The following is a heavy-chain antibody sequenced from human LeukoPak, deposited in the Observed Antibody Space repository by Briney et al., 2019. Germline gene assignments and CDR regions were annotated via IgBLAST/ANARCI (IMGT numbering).Heavy chain of an antibody. Sequence: PSETLSLTCTVSGGSIGSSSYYWGWIRQPPGKGLEWIGSIYYSGSTYYNPSLKSRVTISVDTSKNQFSLKLSSVTAADTAVYYCITTYYYDSSGYYSLPTFDYWGQGTLVTVSS. CDR2: IYYSGST. J-gene: IGHJ4*02. D-gene: IGHD3-22*01. V-gene: IGHV4-39*01. CDR3: ITTYYYDSSGYYSLPTFDY. CDR1: GGSIGSSSYY.